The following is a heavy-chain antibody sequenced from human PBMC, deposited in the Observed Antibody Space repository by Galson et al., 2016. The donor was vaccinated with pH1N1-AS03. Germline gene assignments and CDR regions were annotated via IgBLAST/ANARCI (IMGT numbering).Heavy chain of an antibody. D-gene: IGHD3-10*01. CDR3: ARTSGSRTYPFDS. V-gene: IGHV5-51*01. J-gene: IGHJ4*02. CDR2: ISPGDSDM. Sequence: QSGAEVKKPGESLKISCQGSGYNFTNYWIGWLRQMPGKGPALMGIISPGDSDMRYNPSFQGQVAMSADKSISAAYLQWSSLKASDTAIYHCARTSGSRTYPFDSWGQGALVTVSS. CDR1: GYNFTNYW.